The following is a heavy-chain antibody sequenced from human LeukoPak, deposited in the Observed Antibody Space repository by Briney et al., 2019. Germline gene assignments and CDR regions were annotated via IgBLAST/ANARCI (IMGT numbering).Heavy chain of an antibody. CDR1: GGSFSGYY. D-gene: IGHD2-8*01. J-gene: IGHJ4*02. V-gene: IGHV4-34*01. Sequence: SETLSLTCAVYGGSFSGYYWSWIRQPPGKGLEWIGEINHSGSTNYNPSLKSRVTISVDTSKNQFSLKLSSATAADTAVYYCARAQYCTNGVCSKGRFDYWGQGTLVTVSS. CDR2: INHSGST. CDR3: ARAQYCTNGVCSKGRFDY.